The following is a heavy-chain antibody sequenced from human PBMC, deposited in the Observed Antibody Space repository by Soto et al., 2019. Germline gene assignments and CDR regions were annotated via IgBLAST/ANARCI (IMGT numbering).Heavy chain of an antibody. J-gene: IGHJ4*02. CDR3: ARDGRMVAHTRYYFDY. D-gene: IGHD5-12*01. CDR2: ISAYNGNT. Sequence: RASVKVSCKASGYTFTSYGISWVRQAPGQGLEWMGWISAYNGNTNYAQKHQGRVTMTTDTSTSTAYMELRSLRSDDTAVYYCARDGRMVAHTRYYFDYWGQGTLVTVCS. V-gene: IGHV1-18*01. CDR1: GYTFTSYG.